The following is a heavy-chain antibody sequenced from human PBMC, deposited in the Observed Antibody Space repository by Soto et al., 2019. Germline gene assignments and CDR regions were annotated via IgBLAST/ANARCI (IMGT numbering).Heavy chain of an antibody. Sequence: PVGSLRLSCERPGFICVDYGIRRVRQAPGKGLEWVAVISYDGSNKYYADSVKGRFTISRDNSKNTLYLQMNSLRAEDTAVYYCAKDSGGGSGWHGGDAFDIWGQGTMVNVSS. CDR1: GFICVDYG. J-gene: IGHJ3*02. CDR3: AKDSGGGSGWHGGDAFDI. V-gene: IGHV3-30*18. CDR2: ISYDGSNK. D-gene: IGHD6-19*01.